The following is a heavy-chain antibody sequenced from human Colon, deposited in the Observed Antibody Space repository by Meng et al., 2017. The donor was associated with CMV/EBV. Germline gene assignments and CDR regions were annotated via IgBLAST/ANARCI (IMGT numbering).Heavy chain of an antibody. CDR3: AHRMGRIAARVFDY. CDR2: IYWDDDK. D-gene: IGHD6-6*01. Sequence: QIPLRHCGHSLVTHTQPLTLSCTFCGFSRSTRGVGVGWSHQPPGKALEWLALIYWDDDKRYSPSLKSRLTITKATSKTQVVLTRTNMDPVDTATYYCAHRMGRIAARVFDYWGQGTLVTVSS. V-gene: IGHV2-5*02. J-gene: IGHJ4*02. CDR1: GFSRSTRGVG.